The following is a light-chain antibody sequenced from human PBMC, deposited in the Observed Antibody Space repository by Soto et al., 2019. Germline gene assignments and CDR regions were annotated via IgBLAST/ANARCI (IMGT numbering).Light chain of an antibody. Sequence: QSVLTQPPSVSGAPGQRVTISCTGSSSNIGAGYDVHWYQQLPGTAPKLLIYGNSNRPSGVPDRFSGSKSGTSASLAITGLQAEDEAGYYCQSYDSSLSGSIVFGTGTKITVL. CDR1: SSNIGAGYD. V-gene: IGLV1-40*01. J-gene: IGLJ1*01. CDR2: GNS. CDR3: QSYDSSLSGSIV.